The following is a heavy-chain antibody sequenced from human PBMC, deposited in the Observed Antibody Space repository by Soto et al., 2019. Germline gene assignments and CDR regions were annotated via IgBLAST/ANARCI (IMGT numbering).Heavy chain of an antibody. CDR3: ARSPYCSGTTCYEFDY. D-gene: IGHD2-2*01. CDR1: GYTFTSYY. CDR2: INPSGGST. J-gene: IGHJ4*02. V-gene: IGHV1-46*03. Sequence: ASVKVSCKASGYTFTSYYMHWVRQAPGQGLEWMGIINPSGGSTSYAQKFQGRVTMTRDTSTSTVYMELSSLRSEDTAEYYCARSPYCSGTTCYEFDYWGQGTQVTVSS.